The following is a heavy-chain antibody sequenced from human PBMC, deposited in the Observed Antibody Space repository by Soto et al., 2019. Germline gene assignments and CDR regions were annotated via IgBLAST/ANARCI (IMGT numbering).Heavy chain of an antibody. V-gene: IGHV3-30*18. CDR2: ISYDGSNK. Sequence: GGSLRLSCAASGFTFSSYGMHWVRQAPGKGLEWVAVISYDGSNKYYADSVKGRFTISRDNSKNTLYLQMNSLRAEDTAVYYCANVLGGCPLYFFSGMEVWGQGATVTVSS. CDR1: GFTFSSYG. J-gene: IGHJ6*01. CDR3: ANVLGGCPLYFFSGMEV. D-gene: IGHD3-10*01.